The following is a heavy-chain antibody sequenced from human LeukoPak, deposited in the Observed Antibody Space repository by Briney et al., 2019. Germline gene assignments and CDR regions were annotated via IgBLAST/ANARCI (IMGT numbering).Heavy chain of an antibody. V-gene: IGHV3-23*01. CDR2: ISGGSGST. J-gene: IGHJ4*02. CDR1: GFTFSSYA. D-gene: IGHD3-22*01. CDR3: AKHRFESGGYHSTD. Sequence: GGSLRLSCAASGFTFSSYAMSWVRQAPGEGLAWVSTISGGSGSTYCADSVKGRFTISRDNSKNTLYLQMNSLRDEDTAVYYCAKHRFESGGYHSTDWGQGTLVTVSS.